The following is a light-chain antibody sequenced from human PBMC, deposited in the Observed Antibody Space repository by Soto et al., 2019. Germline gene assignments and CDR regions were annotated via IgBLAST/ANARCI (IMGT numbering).Light chain of an antibody. CDR3: QQYGSSPWT. V-gene: IGKV3-20*01. CDR1: QSSSSSY. J-gene: IGKJ1*01. Sequence: IALSKSPGTLSLSPGERATISCRVSQSSSSSYLAWYQQKPGQAPRLLIYGASSRATGIPDRFSGSGSGTDFTLTISRLEPEDFAVYYCQQYGSSPWTFGQGTKVDIK. CDR2: GAS.